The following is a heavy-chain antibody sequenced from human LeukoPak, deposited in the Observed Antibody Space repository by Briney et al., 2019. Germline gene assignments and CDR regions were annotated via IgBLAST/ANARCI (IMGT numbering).Heavy chain of an antibody. J-gene: IGHJ4*02. Sequence: PSETLSLTCTVSGGPISSGGYYWSWIRQHPGKGLEWIGYIYYSGSTYYNPSLKSRVTISVDTSKNQFSLKLSSVTAADTAVYYCARDRFVDTGGIDYWGQGTLVTVSS. V-gene: IGHV4-31*03. CDR2: IYYSGST. D-gene: IGHD5-18*01. CDR1: GGPISSGGYY. CDR3: ARDRFVDTGGIDY.